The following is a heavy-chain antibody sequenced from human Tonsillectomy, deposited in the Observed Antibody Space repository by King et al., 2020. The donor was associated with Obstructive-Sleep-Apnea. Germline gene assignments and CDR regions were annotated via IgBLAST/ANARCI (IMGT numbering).Heavy chain of an antibody. Sequence: VQLVESGGGVVQPGRSLRLSCAASGFTFSSYGMHWVREAPGKGLEWVAVIWYDGSNKYYADSVKGRFTISRDNSKTTLYLQMNSLRAEDTAVYYCATVLKQWLEYYFDYWGQGTLVTVSS. CDR2: IWYDGSNK. J-gene: IGHJ4*02. D-gene: IGHD6-19*01. CDR3: ATVLKQWLEYYFDY. CDR1: GFTFSSYG. V-gene: IGHV3-33*01.